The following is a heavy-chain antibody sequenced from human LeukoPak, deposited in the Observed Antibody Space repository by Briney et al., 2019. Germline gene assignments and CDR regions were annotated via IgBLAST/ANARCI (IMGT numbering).Heavy chain of an antibody. CDR3: TRATGYSSSWPIFDLDY. D-gene: IGHD6-13*01. CDR1: GGSISSGGYY. J-gene: IGHJ4*02. Sequence: ASETLSLTCTVSGGSISSGGYYWSWIRQPPGKGLEWIGYIYYSGSTNYNPSLKSRVTISVDTSKNQFSLKLSSVTAADTAVYYCTRATGYSSSWPIFDLDYWGQGTLVTVSS. V-gene: IGHV4-61*08. CDR2: IYYSGST.